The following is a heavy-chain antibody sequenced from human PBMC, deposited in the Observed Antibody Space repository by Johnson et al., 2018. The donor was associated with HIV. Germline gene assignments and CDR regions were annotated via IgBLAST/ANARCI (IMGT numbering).Heavy chain of an antibody. J-gene: IGHJ3*02. CDR1: GFSFSSYA. CDR2: ISGSGGSS. V-gene: IGHV3-23*04. Sequence: VQLVESGGGLVQPGGSLRLSCAASGFSFSSYAMSWVRQAPGKGLEWVSGISGSGGSSYYADSVKGRFTISRDNYKNSLFMEMNSLTAEDTAVYYCAREAPQPSDAYDIWGQGTLVTVSS. CDR3: AREAPQPSDAYDI. D-gene: IGHD5-18*01.